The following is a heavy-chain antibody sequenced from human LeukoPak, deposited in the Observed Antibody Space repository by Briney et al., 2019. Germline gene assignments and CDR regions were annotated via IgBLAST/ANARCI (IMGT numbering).Heavy chain of an antibody. CDR3: ARVSRRSLDY. V-gene: IGHV1-18*01. CDR2: INTYSGDT. J-gene: IGHJ4*02. CDR1: GYTLNSYG. D-gene: IGHD2-2*01. Sequence: ASVKISCKASGYTLNSYGVTWVRQAPGQGLEWLGWINTYSGDTNYAQKFQGRVTVTSDIIKNTINMDLRSLRPDDTAVYYCARVSRRSLDYWGKGSLVTVSS.